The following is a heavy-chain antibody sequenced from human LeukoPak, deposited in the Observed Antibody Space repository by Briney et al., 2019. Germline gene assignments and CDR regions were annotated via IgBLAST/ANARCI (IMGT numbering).Heavy chain of an antibody. Sequence: ASVKVSCKASGYTFTSYAMNWVRQAPGQGLEWMGWINTNTGNPTYAQGFTGRFAFSLDTSVSTAYLQISSLKAEDTAVYYCAQDTATDVFDYWGQGTLVTVSS. J-gene: IGHJ4*02. CDR2: INTNTGNP. V-gene: IGHV7-4-1*02. D-gene: IGHD5-18*01. CDR1: GYTFTSYA. CDR3: AQDTATDVFDY.